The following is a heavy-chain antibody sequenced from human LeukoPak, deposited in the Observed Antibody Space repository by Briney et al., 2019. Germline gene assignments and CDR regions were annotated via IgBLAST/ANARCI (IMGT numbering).Heavy chain of an antibody. V-gene: IGHV3-53*01. Sequence: GGSLRLSCAASGFSVSTNYMNWVRQALGKGLEWVSILYSGSSTYYTDSVKGRFTISRDNSRNTLYLHMTNLRAEDTAVYYCARVGDHYHWYLDLWGRGSLLTVSS. CDR1: GFSVSTNY. CDR3: ARVGDHYHWYLDL. CDR2: LYSGSST. D-gene: IGHD3-10*01. J-gene: IGHJ2*01.